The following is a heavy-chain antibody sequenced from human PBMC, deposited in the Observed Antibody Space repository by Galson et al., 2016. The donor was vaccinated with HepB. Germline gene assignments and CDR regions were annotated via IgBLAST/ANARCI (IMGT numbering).Heavy chain of an antibody. D-gene: IGHD1-26*01. CDR2: ISYTGST. CDR1: GGAINSAYH. CDR3: AADYGWEREHAFGM. V-gene: IGHV4-31*03. Sequence: TLSLTCSVSGGAINSAYHWSWIRQHPGKGLEWIGYISYTGSTNYKSSLKSRITMSIDTSKNQFSLKLSAVTAADTAIYYCAADYGWEREHAFGMWGQGTMVTVSS. J-gene: IGHJ3*02.